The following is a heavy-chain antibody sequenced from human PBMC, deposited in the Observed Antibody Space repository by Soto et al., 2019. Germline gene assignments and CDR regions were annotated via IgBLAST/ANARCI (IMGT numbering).Heavy chain of an antibody. V-gene: IGHV3-23*01. CDR1: GFTFSSYV. Sequence: GGSLRLSCAASGFTFSSYVMSWVRQAPGKGLEWVSAISGSGGSTYYADSVKGRFTISRDNSKNTLFLQMNSLRAEDTAVYYCAREIVTTGEYYFDSWGLGTLVTVSS. D-gene: IGHD1-1*01. CDR3: AREIVTTGEYYFDS. CDR2: ISGSGGST. J-gene: IGHJ4*02.